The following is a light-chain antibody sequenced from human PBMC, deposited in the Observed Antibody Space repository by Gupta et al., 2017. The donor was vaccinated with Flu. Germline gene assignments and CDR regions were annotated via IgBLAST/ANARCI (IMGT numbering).Light chain of an antibody. CDR3: SSYTSRSTFLL. CDR1: SSDVGGYNH. Sequence: QSALTQPASVSRSPGQSISISCTGTSSDVGGYNHVSWYQQHPGKAPKLMIYEVNNRPSGVSNRFSGSKSGNTASLTISGLRAEDEADYYCSSYTSRSTFLLFGGGTKLTVL. J-gene: IGLJ2*01. V-gene: IGLV2-14*01. CDR2: EVN.